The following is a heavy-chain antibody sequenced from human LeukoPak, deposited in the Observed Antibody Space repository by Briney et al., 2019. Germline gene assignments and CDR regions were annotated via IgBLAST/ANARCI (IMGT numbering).Heavy chain of an antibody. CDR2: IYYSGST. V-gene: IGHV4-31*03. D-gene: IGHD5-24*01. J-gene: IGHJ4*02. CDR3: ARAGLRWLQLNYFDY. Sequence: SETLSLTCTVSGGSISSGGYYWSWIRQHPGKGLEWIGYIYYSGSTNYNPSLKSRVTISVDTSKNQFSLKLSSVTAADTAVYYCARAGLRWLQLNYFDYWGQGTLVTVSS. CDR1: GGSISSGGYY.